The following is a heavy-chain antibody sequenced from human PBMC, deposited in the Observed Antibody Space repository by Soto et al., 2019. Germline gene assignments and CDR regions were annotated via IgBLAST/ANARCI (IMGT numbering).Heavy chain of an antibody. D-gene: IGHD6-19*01. CDR2: INAGNGNT. J-gene: IGHJ3*02. Sequence: ASVKVSCKASGYTFTSYAMHWVRQAPGQRLEWMGWINAGNGNTKYSQKFQGRVTITRDTSASTACMELSSLRSEDTAVYYCARGYSSGWDDAFDIWGQGTMVTVSS. CDR3: ARGYSSGWDDAFDI. CDR1: GYTFTSYA. V-gene: IGHV1-3*01.